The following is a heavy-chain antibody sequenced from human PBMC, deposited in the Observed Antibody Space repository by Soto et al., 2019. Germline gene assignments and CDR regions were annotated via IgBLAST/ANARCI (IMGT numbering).Heavy chain of an antibody. CDR2: ITVGTGNT. CDR3: AAGDSSGYYGG. V-gene: IGHV1-58*01. CDR1: GFIFTSSS. J-gene: IGHJ4*02. Sequence: SVKVSCKASGFIFTSSSVQWVRQARGQRLEWIGWITVGTGNTNYARKFQERVTITRDMSTSTAYMELSNLRSEDTAVYYCAAGDSSGYYGGWGKGTQVTVSS. D-gene: IGHD3-22*01.